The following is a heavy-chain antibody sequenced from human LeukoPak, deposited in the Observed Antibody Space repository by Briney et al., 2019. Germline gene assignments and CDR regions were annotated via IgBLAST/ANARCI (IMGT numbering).Heavy chain of an antibody. CDR3: VRSTGYYYYGMDV. Sequence: GGSLRLSCAASGFIFSNYAVYWVRQAPGEGLEWVSVNSGGGATTYADSVKGRFTISRDNSRNTVYLQMDNLRDEDLAVYYCVRSTGYYYYGMDVWGQGTTVTVS. J-gene: IGHJ6*02. CDR2: NSGGGAT. CDR1: GFIFSNYA. V-gene: IGHV3-23*01.